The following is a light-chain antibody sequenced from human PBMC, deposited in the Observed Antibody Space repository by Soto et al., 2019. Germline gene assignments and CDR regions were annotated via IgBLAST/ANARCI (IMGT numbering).Light chain of an antibody. CDR3: QQYGSLPRT. CDR1: QSASSN. Sequence: IVMTQSPATLSVSPGERSTLSRKASQSASSNLAWYQQKPGQDPRIPIYGAYSRATGIPDRFSGSGSGTDFTLTISRLEPEDFAVYYCQQYGSLPRTVGQGTKVDIK. CDR2: GAY. J-gene: IGKJ1*01. V-gene: IGKV3-20*01.